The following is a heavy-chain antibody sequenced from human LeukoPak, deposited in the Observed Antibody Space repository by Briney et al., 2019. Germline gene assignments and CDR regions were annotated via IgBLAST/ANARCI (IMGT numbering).Heavy chain of an antibody. J-gene: IGHJ4*02. D-gene: IGHD3-22*01. CDR1: GYTFTSYD. Sequence: ASVKVSCKASGYTFTSYDINWVRQATGQGLEWMGWMNPNRGNTGYAQKFQGRVTITRNTSISTAYMELSSLRSEDTAVYYCAVPNYYDSSGYYYNGYYFDYWGQGTLVTVSS. CDR3: AVPNYYDSSGYYYNGYYFDY. V-gene: IGHV1-8*01. CDR2: MNPNRGNT.